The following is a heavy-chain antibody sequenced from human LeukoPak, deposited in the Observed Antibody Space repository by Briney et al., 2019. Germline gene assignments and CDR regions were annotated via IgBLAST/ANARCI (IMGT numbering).Heavy chain of an antibody. CDR2: IFHSGST. V-gene: IGHV4-4*02. CDR1: GGSISRSDW. Sequence: ASGTLSLTCAVSGGSISRSDWWSRVRQSPGKGLEWIGEIFHSGSTKYNPSLKSRVTISVDKSKNQFSLNLTSVTAADTAMYYCARDASLQTGAFDVWGQGTMVTVSS. CDR3: ARDASLQTGAFDV. J-gene: IGHJ3*01. D-gene: IGHD5-24*01.